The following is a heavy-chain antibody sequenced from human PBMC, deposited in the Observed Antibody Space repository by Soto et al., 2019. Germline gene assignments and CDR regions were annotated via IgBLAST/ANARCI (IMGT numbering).Heavy chain of an antibody. CDR3: AREGFITGTTGDY. J-gene: IGHJ4*02. CDR2: IYSGGST. D-gene: IGHD1-20*01. Sequence: EVQLVESGGGLIQPGGSLRLSCAASGFTVSSNYMSWVRQAPGKGLEWVSVIYSGGSTYHADSVKGRFTISRDNSKNTLYLQLNTLRAEDTAMYYCAREGFITGTTGDYWGQGTLVTVSS. V-gene: IGHV3-53*01. CDR1: GFTVSSNY.